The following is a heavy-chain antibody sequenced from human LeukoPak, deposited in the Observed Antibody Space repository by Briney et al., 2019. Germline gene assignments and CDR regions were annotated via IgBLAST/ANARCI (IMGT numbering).Heavy chain of an antibody. Sequence: SETLSLTCAVYGGSFSGYYWSWIRQPPGKGLEWIGEINHSGSTNYNPSLKSRVTISVDTSKNQFSLKLSSVTAADTAVYYCARGVGSSWYYYYMDVWGKGTTVTVSS. CDR1: GGSFSGYY. CDR2: INHSGST. D-gene: IGHD6-13*01. J-gene: IGHJ6*03. CDR3: ARGVGSSWYYYYMDV. V-gene: IGHV4-34*01.